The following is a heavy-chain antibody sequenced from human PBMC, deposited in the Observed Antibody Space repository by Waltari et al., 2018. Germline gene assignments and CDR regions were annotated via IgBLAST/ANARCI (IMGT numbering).Heavy chain of an antibody. V-gene: IGHV4-39*01. CDR2: IYYSEST. J-gene: IGHJ5*02. D-gene: IGHD6-13*01. Sequence: QLQPQESGPGLVKPSEPLSLSCTSPGGSISSTSYCWGWIRQPPGKGLEWIGSIYYSESTYYNPSLKSRVTISVDTSKNQFSLKLSSVTAADTAVYYCARSPAAPRWFDPWGQGTLVTVSS. CDR3: ARSPAAPRWFDP. CDR1: GGSISSTSYC.